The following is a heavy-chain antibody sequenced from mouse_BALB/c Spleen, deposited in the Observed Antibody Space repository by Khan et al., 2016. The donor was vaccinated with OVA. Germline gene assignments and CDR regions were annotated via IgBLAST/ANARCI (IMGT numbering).Heavy chain of an antibody. V-gene: IGHV5-6-5*01. J-gene: IGHJ1*01. CDR2: ISSGGST. CDR1: GFTFRSYA. D-gene: IGHD1-1*01. Sequence: EVQLVESGGGLVRPGGSPKLSCAASGFTFRSYAMSWVRQTPEKRLEWVASISSGGSTYYPDSVKGRFTISRDNARNILYLQMSSLRSEDTAMYYCARPGTTGWYVDVWGAGTTVTVSS. CDR3: ARPGTTGWYVDV.